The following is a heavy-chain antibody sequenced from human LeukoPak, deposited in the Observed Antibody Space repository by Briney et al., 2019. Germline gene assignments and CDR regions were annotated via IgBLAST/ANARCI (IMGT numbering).Heavy chain of an antibody. V-gene: IGHV4-34*01. D-gene: IGHD3-3*01. CDR3: ARGRFYVLRFLEWSYYFDY. Sequence: PSETLSLTCAVYGGSFSGYYWSWIRQPPGKGLEWIGEINHSGSTNYNPSLKSRVTISVDTSKNQFSLKLSSVTAADTAVYYCARGRFYVLRFLEWSYYFDYWGQGTLVTVSS. J-gene: IGHJ4*02. CDR2: INHSGST. CDR1: GGSFSGYY.